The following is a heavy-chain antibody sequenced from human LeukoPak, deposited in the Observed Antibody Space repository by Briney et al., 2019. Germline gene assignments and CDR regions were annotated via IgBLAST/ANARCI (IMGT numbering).Heavy chain of an antibody. V-gene: IGHV3-74*01. D-gene: IGHD3-3*01. CDR3: ARDTGYYDFWSGYLENSGVDY. CDR2: INTDGSST. Sequence: PGGSLRLSCAASGFTFSSYWMHWVRQAPGKGLVWVSRINTDGSSTSYADSVKGRFTISRDNAKNTLYLQMNSLRAEDTAVYYCARDTGYYDFWSGYLENSGVDYWGQGTLVTVSS. J-gene: IGHJ4*02. CDR1: GFTFSSYW.